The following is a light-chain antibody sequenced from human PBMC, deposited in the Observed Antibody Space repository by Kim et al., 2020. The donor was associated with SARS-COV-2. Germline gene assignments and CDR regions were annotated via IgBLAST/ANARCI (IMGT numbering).Light chain of an antibody. CDR3: QQSYSAPYS. Sequence: CASVGDRVTISCRASQNMSRYLNWSDQKPGKPPKLLIYGASRLQNGVPSMFSGSGSGTYFTLTISSLQREDCATYFCQQSYSAPYSFGKGTKLEI. CDR2: GAS. J-gene: IGKJ2*03. CDR1: QNMSRY. V-gene: IGKV1-39*01.